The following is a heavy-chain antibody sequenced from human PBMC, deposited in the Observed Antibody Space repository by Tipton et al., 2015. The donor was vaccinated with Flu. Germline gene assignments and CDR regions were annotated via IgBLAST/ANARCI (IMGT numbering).Heavy chain of an antibody. CDR1: GGSFSGYY. V-gene: IGHV4-34*01. CDR2: INHSGST. Sequence: TLSLTCAVYGGSFSGYYWSWIRQPPGKGLEWIGEINHSGSTNYNPSLKSRVTISVDTSKNQFPLKLRSVTAADTAVYYCARGQGLGSGSTPTGYWGQGTLVTVSS. J-gene: IGHJ4*02. D-gene: IGHD3-10*01. CDR3: ARGQGLGSGSTPTGY.